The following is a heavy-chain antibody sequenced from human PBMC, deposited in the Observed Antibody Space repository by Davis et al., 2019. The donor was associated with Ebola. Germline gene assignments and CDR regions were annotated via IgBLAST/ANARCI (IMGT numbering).Heavy chain of an antibody. Sequence: GESLKISCAASGFTFSGSAMHWVRQASGKGLEWVGRIRSKANSYATAYAASVKGRFTISRDDSKNTAYPQMNSLKTEDTAVYYCTALITMARGVAPDYYYGMDVWGQGTTVTVSS. CDR3: TALITMARGVAPDYYYGMDV. V-gene: IGHV3-73*01. CDR2: IRSKANSYAT. CDR1: GFTFSGSA. D-gene: IGHD3-10*01. J-gene: IGHJ6*02.